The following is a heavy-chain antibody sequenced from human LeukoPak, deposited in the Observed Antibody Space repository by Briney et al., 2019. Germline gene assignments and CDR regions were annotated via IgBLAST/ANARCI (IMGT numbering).Heavy chain of an antibody. CDR3: ARSHLITSGDWFDP. CDR2: IIPIFGTA. J-gene: IGHJ5*02. CDR1: GGTFSSYA. D-gene: IGHD3-10*01. Sequence: SVKVSCKGSGGTFSSYAISWVRQAPGQGLEWMGGIIPIFGTANYAQKFQGRVTITADESTSTAYMELSSLRSEDTAVYYCARSHLITSGDWFDPWGQGTLVTVSS. V-gene: IGHV1-69*13.